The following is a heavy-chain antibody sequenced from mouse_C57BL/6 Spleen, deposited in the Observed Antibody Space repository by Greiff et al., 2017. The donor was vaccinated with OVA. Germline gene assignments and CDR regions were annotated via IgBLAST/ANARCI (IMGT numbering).Heavy chain of an antibody. D-gene: IGHD1-1*01. CDR3: ARWEVDYAMDY. V-gene: IGHV1-80*01. CDR1: GYAFSSYW. CDR2: IYPGDGDT. Sequence: VKLMESGAELVKPGASVKISCKASGYAFSSYWMNWVKQRPGKGLEWIGQIYPGDGDTNYNGKFKGKATLAADKSSSTAYMQLSSLTSEDSAVYCCARWEVDYAMDYWGQGTSVTVSS. J-gene: IGHJ4*01.